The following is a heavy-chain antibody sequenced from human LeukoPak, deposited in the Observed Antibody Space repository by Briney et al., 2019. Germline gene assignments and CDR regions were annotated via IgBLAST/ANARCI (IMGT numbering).Heavy chain of an antibody. D-gene: IGHD3-22*01. CDR2: ISAYNGNT. CDR1: GYTFTSYG. V-gene: IGHV1-18*01. J-gene: IGHJ3*02. CDR3: ATYYDSSGPYAFDI. Sequence: ASVKVSCKASGYTFTSYGISWVRQAPGQGLEWMGWISAYNGNTNYAQKLQGRVTMTTDTSTSTAYMELRSLRSDDTAVYYCATYYDSSGPYAFDIWGQGTMVTVSS.